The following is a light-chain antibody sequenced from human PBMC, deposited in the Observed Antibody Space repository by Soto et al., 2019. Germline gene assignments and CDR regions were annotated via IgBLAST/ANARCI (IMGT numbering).Light chain of an antibody. CDR1: RSNIGNRH. CDR3: SSYTTSNTRQIV. CDR2: RND. J-gene: IGLJ1*01. Sequence: QSVLTQPPSASGTPGQMVTISCSGSRSNIGNRHVFWYQQLPGTAPKLLIYRNDQRPSGVPDRFSGSKSGTSASLTISGLQPEDEADYYCSSYTTSNTRQIVFGTGTKLTVL. V-gene: IGLV1-47*01.